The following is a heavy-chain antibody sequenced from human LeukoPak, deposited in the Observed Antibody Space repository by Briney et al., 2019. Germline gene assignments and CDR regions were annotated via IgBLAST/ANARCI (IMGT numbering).Heavy chain of an antibody. J-gene: IGHJ4*02. CDR2: IYYSGST. D-gene: IGHD5-12*01. CDR3: ARVRDLATGFDY. Sequence: SETLSLTCTVSGGSISSYYWSWIRQPPGKGLEWIGYIYYSGSTNYNPSLKSRVTISVDTSKNQFSLKLSSVTAADTAVYYCARVRDLATGFDYWGQGTLVTVSS. CDR1: GGSISSYY. V-gene: IGHV4-59*01.